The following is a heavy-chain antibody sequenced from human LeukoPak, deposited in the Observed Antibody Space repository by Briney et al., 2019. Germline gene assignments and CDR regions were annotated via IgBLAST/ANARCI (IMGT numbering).Heavy chain of an antibody. Sequence: SVKVSCKASGGTFSSYDISWVRQAPGQGLEWMGGIMPMFGKANYAQKFQGRVTTTADKATSTAYMELSSLRSEDTAVYYCAIPGSYCSSTSCPDRYYYYYMDVWGKGTTVTISS. CDR2: IMPMFGKA. CDR1: GGTFSSYD. V-gene: IGHV1-69*06. CDR3: AIPGSYCSSTSCPDRYYYYYMDV. J-gene: IGHJ6*03. D-gene: IGHD2-2*01.